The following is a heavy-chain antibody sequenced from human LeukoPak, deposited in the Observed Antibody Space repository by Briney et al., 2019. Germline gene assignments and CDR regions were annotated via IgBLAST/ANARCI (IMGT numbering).Heavy chain of an antibody. D-gene: IGHD2-21*02. Sequence: GKSLRLSCTASGFSFSEYGLHWVRQAPGKGLEWVAFISNDGTKKFYAGSVRGRFVISRDTSKRTLYLQLNSLRPEDTAVYFCTRGAERTALTLEAFKVWGQGTLVTVSS. V-gene: IGHV3-30*09. CDR2: ISNDGTKK. CDR1: GFSFSEYG. J-gene: IGHJ4*02. CDR3: TRGAERTALTLEAFKV.